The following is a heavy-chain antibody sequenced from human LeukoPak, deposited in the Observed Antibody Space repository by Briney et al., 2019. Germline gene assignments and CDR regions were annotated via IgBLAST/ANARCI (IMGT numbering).Heavy chain of an antibody. CDR2: INHSGST. Sequence: PSETLSLTCAVYGGSFSGYYWSWIRQPPGKGLEWIGEINHSGSTNYNPSLKSRVTISVDTSKNQFSLKLSSVTAADTAVYYCARGANYYGSGSYYTTYYYYYMDVWGKGTTVTISS. CDR1: GGSFSGYY. V-gene: IGHV4-34*01. CDR3: ARGANYYGSGSYYTTYYYYYMDV. J-gene: IGHJ6*03. D-gene: IGHD3-10*01.